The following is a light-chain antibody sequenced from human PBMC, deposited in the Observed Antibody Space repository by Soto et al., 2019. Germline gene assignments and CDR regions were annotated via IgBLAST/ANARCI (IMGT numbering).Light chain of an antibody. CDR2: DVS. CDR3: SSYTSSSTLVV. V-gene: IGLV2-14*01. Sequence: QSALTQPASVSGSPGQSITISCTGTSSDVGGYNYVSWYQQHPGKAPKLMIYDVSNLPSGVSNRFSGSKSGNTASLTISGLQAEDEADYYGSSYTSSSTLVVFGGGTKVTVL. J-gene: IGLJ2*01. CDR1: SSDVGGYNY.